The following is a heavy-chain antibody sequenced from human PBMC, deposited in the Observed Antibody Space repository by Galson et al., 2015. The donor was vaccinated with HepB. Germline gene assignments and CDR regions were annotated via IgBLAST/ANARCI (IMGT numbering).Heavy chain of an antibody. V-gene: IGHV3-23*01. J-gene: IGHJ6*02. Sequence: SLRLSCAASGFTFSSYAMSWVRQAPGKGLEWVSAISGSGGSTYYADSVKGRFTISRDNSKNTLYLQMNSLRAEDTAVYYCANGGSRYYYYYGMDVWGQGTTVTVSS. CDR2: ISGSGGST. CDR1: GFTFSSYA. CDR3: ANGGSRYYYYYGMDV. D-gene: IGHD3-16*01.